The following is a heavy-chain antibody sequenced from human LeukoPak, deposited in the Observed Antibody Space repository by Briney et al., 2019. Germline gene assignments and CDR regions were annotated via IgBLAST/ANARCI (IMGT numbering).Heavy chain of an antibody. J-gene: IGHJ4*02. CDR1: GFTFNDYA. Sequence: PGRSLRLSCAASGFTFNDYALHWVRQAPGKGLEWVSGISWNSGSIGYADSVKGRFTISRDNAKNTLYLQMNSLRAEDTAVYYCARGEVYGSGKTDYWGQGTLVTVSS. CDR2: ISWNSGSI. V-gene: IGHV3-9*01. CDR3: ARGEVYGSGKTDY. D-gene: IGHD3-10*01.